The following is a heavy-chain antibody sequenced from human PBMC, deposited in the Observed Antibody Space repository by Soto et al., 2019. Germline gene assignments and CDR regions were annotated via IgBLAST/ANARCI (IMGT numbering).Heavy chain of an antibody. D-gene: IGHD3-22*01. CDR1: GFTFSSYG. Sequence: QVQLVESGGGVVQPGRSLRLSCAASGFTFSSYGMHWVRQAPGKGLEWVAVISYDGSNKYYADSVKGRFTISRDNSKNTLYLQKNSLRAEDTAVYYCAKQGNYYDSSGYPEYFQHWGQGTLVTVSS. J-gene: IGHJ1*01. V-gene: IGHV3-30*18. CDR2: ISYDGSNK. CDR3: AKQGNYYDSSGYPEYFQH.